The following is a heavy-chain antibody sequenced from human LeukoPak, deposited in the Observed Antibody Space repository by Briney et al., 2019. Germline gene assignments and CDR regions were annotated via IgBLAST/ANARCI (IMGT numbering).Heavy chain of an antibody. CDR3: MYYYDSSGYYVDY. CDR1: GFTFSNAW. V-gene: IGHV3-15*01. J-gene: IGHJ4*02. Sequence: PGGSLRLSCAASGFTFSNAWMSWVRQAPGKGLEWVGRIKSKTDGGTTDYAAPVKGRFTISRDDSKNTLYLQMNSLKTEDTAVYYAMYYYDSSGYYVDYWGQGTLVTVSS. D-gene: IGHD3-22*01. CDR2: IKSKTDGGTT.